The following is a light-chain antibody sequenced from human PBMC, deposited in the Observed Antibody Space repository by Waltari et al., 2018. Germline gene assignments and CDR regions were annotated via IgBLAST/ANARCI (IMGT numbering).Light chain of an antibody. J-gene: IGKJ5*01. V-gene: IGKV1-39*01. CDR2: AAS. CDR3: QQSYSDPPNT. CDR1: QNIKNY. Sequence: DIQMTQSPSSLSASVGDRVTITCRASQNIKNYLNWYQHKPGKAPKLLIYAASSLQSGVPSRFSGSGSGTDFTLTISSLQPEDFATYYCQQSYSDPPNTFGHGTRLEIK.